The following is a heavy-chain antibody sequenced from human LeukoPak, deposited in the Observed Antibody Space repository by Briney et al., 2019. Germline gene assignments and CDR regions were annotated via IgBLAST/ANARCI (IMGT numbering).Heavy chain of an antibody. J-gene: IGHJ4*02. V-gene: IGHV3-11*04. CDR2: ISSSGRTI. Sequence: GGSLRLSCAASGFTFSDYYMNWIRQAPGKGLEWVSYISSSGRTIYYADSVKGRFTISRDNAKNSLYLQMNSLRAEDTAVYYCARAERRGYDFWSGYYLPDYWGQGTLVTVSS. D-gene: IGHD3-3*01. CDR1: GFTFSDYY. CDR3: ARAERRGYDFWSGYYLPDY.